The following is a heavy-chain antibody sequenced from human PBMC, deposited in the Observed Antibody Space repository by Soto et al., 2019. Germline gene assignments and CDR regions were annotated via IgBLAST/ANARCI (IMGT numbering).Heavy chain of an antibody. J-gene: IGHJ5*02. V-gene: IGHV3-21*01. CDR2: ISSSSLYI. CDR3: ARDWSYYYGSFDP. Sequence: GGSLRLSCAASGFTFSSYSMNWVRQAPGKRLEWVSSISSSSLYIYYADSVRGRFTISRDSAKNSLYLQMNSLRAEDTAVYYCARDWSYYYGSFDPWGQGTLVTVSS. CDR1: GFTFSSYS. D-gene: IGHD3-10*01.